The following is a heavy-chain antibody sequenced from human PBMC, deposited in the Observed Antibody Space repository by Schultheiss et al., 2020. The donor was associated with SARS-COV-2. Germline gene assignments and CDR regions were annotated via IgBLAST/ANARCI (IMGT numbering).Heavy chain of an antibody. V-gene: IGHV4-61*08. CDR2: IDYSGRI. D-gene: IGHD5-18*01. Sequence: SETLSLTCTVSGGSISSGESYWSWIRQSPGKGLEWIGYIDYSGRIFYNPSLKSRVTISVDTSKNQFSLKLSSVTAADTAVYYCAGSGYRYGARWWGQGTLVTVSS. CDR3: AGSGYRYGARW. J-gene: IGHJ4*02. CDR1: GGSISSGESY.